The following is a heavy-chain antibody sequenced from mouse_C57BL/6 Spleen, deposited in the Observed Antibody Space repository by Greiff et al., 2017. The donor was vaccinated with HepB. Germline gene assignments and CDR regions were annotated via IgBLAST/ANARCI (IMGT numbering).Heavy chain of an antibody. Sequence: EVMLVESGGGLVKPGGSLKLSCAASGFTFSDYGMHWVRQAPVKGLEWVAYISSGSSTIYYAYTVKGRFTISRDNAKNTLFLQMTSLRSEDTAMYYCARGYDYDWYFDVWGTGTTVTVSS. D-gene: IGHD2-4*01. CDR2: ISSGSSTI. J-gene: IGHJ1*03. CDR3: ARGYDYDWYFDV. CDR1: GFTFSDYG. V-gene: IGHV5-17*01.